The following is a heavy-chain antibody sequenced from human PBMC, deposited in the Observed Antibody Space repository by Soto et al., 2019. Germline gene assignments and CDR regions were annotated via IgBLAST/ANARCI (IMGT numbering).Heavy chain of an antibody. CDR1: GGSISSYY. CDR3: ARVTIFGVVIAFDY. J-gene: IGHJ4*02. CDR2: IYTSGST. V-gene: IGHV4-4*07. Sequence: QVQLQESGPGLVKPSETLSLTCTVSGGSISSYYWSWIRQPAGKGLEWIGRIYTSGSTNYNPSLKSRVTMSVDTSKNQFSLKLSSVTAADTAVYYCARVTIFGVVIAFDYWGQGTLVTVSS. D-gene: IGHD3-3*01.